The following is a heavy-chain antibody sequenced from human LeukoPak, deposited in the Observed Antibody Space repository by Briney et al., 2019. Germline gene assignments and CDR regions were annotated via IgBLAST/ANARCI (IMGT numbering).Heavy chain of an antibody. Sequence: GESLKISCKGSGYSFTSYWIGWVRHMPGKGLEWMGIIYPGDSDTRYSPSFQGQVTISADKSISTAYLQWSSLKASDTAMYYCARHNPSTTTVTDASDIWGQGTMVTVSS. CDR2: IYPGDSDT. V-gene: IGHV5-51*01. D-gene: IGHD5-24*01. CDR3: ARHNPSTTTVTDASDI. CDR1: GYSFTSYW. J-gene: IGHJ3*02.